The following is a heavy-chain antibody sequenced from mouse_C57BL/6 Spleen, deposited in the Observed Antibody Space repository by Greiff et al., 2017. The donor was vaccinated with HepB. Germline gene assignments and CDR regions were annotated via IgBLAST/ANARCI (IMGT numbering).Heavy chain of an antibody. D-gene: IGHD4-1*01. Sequence: QVQLQQSGPELVKPGASVKISCKASGYSFTSYYIHWVKQRPGQGLEWIGWIYPGSGNTKYNEKFKGKATLTADTSSSTAYMQLSSLTSEDSAVYYCARATGGQAWFAYWGQGTLVTVSA. CDR3: ARATGGQAWFAY. V-gene: IGHV1-66*01. CDR2: IYPGSGNT. CDR1: GYSFTSYY. J-gene: IGHJ3*01.